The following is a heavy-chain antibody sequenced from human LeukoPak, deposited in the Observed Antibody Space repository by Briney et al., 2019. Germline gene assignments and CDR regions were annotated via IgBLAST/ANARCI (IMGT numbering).Heavy chain of an antibody. D-gene: IGHD1-1*01. CDR2: ISYDGSNK. CDR1: GFTFSSYG. CDR3: AKLEDY. J-gene: IGHJ4*02. Sequence: GGSLRLSCAASGFTFSSYGMHWVRQAPGKGLEWVAVISYDGSNKYYADSVKGRFTISRDNSKNTLYLQMNSLRAEDTAVYYCAKLEDYWGQGTLVTVSS. V-gene: IGHV3-30*18.